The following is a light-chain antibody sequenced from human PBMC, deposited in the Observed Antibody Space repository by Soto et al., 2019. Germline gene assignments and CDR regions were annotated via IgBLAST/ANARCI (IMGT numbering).Light chain of an antibody. Sequence: EIVLTQSPGTLSLSPGERATLSCRASQSVSSSYLAWYQQKPGQAPRLLIYGASSRATGIPDRFSGSGSGTDFTLTISRLEPEDYAVYSCQQYGRSPYTFGQGTKVDIK. V-gene: IGKV3-20*01. J-gene: IGKJ2*01. CDR1: QSVSSSY. CDR3: QQYGRSPYT. CDR2: GAS.